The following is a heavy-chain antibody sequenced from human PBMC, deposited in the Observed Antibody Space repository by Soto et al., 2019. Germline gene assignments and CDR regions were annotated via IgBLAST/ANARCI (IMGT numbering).Heavy chain of an antibody. V-gene: IGHV3-21*01. CDR2: ISSSSSYI. J-gene: IGHJ6*02. CDR3: ARDMRGVRFYYYYYGMDV. D-gene: IGHD2-21*01. Sequence: EVQLVESGGGLVKPGGSLRLSCAASGFTFSSYSMNWVRQAPGKGLEWVSSISSSSSYIYYADSVKGRFTISRDNAKNSLYLQMNSLRAEDTAVYYCARDMRGVRFYYYYYGMDVWGQGTTVTVSS. CDR1: GFTFSSYS.